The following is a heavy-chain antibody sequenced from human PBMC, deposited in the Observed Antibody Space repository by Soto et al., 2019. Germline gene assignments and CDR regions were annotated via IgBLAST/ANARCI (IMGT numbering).Heavy chain of an antibody. CDR3: ARGPHMGGPIPGY. D-gene: IGHD2-21*01. Sequence: QVQLQQWGAGLLKPSETLSLTCDVYDASFSGYYWTWLRQPPGKGLEWIGEINHSGSTNYNPSLRSRVTIAIATPNHPLSLNPPSVTAAAPALYSCARGPHMGGPIPGYWGQGTLVTVSS. V-gene: IGHV4-34*01. CDR2: INHSGST. CDR1: DASFSGYY. J-gene: IGHJ4*02.